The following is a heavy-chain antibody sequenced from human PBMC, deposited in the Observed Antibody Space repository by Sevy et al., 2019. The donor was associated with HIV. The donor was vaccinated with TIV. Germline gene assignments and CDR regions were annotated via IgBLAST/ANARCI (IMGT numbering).Heavy chain of an antibody. CDR1: GFTFSSYE. CDR3: ARDIISTSFWSGYPAYYYYYGMDV. V-gene: IGHV3-48*03. J-gene: IGHJ6*02. CDR2: ISSSGSTI. D-gene: IGHD3-3*01. Sequence: GGSLRLSCAASGFTFSSYEMNRVRQAPGKGLEWVSYISSSGSTIYYADSVKGRFTISRDNAKNSLYLQMNSLRAEDTAVYYCARDIISTSFWSGYPAYYYYYGMDVWGQGTTVTVSS.